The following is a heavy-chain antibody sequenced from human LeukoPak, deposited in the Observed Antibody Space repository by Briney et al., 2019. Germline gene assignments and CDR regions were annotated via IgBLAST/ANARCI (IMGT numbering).Heavy chain of an antibody. CDR2: INPNSGNT. J-gene: IGHJ5*02. CDR1: EYTFTSYD. D-gene: IGHD2-15*01. Sequence: ASVKVSCKASEYTFTSYDINWVRQATGQGLEWMGWINPNSGNTVYVQKFQGRVTMTRDTSISTAYMELSNLRSEDTAMYYCARKNYCSGGSCYSRGWFDPWGQGTLVTVSS. CDR3: ARKNYCSGGSCYSRGWFDP. V-gene: IGHV1-8*01.